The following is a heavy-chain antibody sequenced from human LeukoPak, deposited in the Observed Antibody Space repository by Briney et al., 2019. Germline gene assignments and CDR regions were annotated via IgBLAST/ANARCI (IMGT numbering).Heavy chain of an antibody. D-gene: IGHD5-12*01. CDR1: GYSFTTYR. Sequence: GESLKISCKGSGYSFTTYRIAWVRQMPGKGLGWMGIIYPGDSDTRYSPSFQGQVTISADKSISTAYLQGSSLKASDSAMYYCARSGYSGYEGDYWGQGTLVTVSS. V-gene: IGHV5-51*01. J-gene: IGHJ4*02. CDR2: IYPGDSDT. CDR3: ARSGYSGYEGDY.